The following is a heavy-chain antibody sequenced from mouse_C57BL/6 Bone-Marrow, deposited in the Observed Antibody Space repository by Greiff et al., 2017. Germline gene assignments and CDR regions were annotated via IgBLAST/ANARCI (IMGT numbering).Heavy chain of an antibody. V-gene: IGHV1-64*01. CDR3: ASPYYYGNSFDF. CDR1: GYTFTSYW. Sequence: QVQLQQPGAELVKPGASVKLSCKASGYTFTSYWMHWVKQRPGQGLEWIGMIHPNSGSTNYNEKFKSKATLTVDKSSSTAYMQLNSLTTEDSAVYYCASPYYYGNSFDFWGTGTTVTVSS. J-gene: IGHJ1*03. D-gene: IGHD1-1*01. CDR2: IHPNSGST.